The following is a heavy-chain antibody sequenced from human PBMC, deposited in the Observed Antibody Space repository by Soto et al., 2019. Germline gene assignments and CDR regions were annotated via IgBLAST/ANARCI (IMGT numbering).Heavy chain of an antibody. D-gene: IGHD3-3*01. Sequence: PGGSLRLSCSASGFIFSTFGMFWVRQAPGQGLEYVSAIFYSGSGSYYADPVRGRFTVSRDNSKNMFYLQMSSLRVEDTALYFWVRGPSRGSSLFGPLDYWGQGTQVTVSS. CDR2: IFYSGSGS. J-gene: IGHJ4*02. V-gene: IGHV3-64D*06. CDR3: VRGPSRGSSLFGPLDY. CDR1: GFIFSTFG.